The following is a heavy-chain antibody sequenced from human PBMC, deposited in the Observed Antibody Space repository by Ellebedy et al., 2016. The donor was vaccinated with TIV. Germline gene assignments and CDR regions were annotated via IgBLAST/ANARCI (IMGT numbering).Heavy chain of an antibody. D-gene: IGHD3-9*01. J-gene: IGHJ4*02. CDR2: IWYDGSNK. Sequence: GESLKISCAASGFTFSSYGMHWVRQAPGKGLEWVAVIWYDGSNKYYADSVKGRFTISRDNSKNTLYLQMNSLRAEDTAVYYCAGYFDWLPPLYWGQGTLVTVSS. V-gene: IGHV3-33*08. CDR1: GFTFSSYG. CDR3: AGYFDWLPPLY.